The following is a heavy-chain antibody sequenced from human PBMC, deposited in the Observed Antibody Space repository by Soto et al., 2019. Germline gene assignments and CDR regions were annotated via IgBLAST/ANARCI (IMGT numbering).Heavy chain of an antibody. J-gene: IGHJ5*02. CDR1: GGSISSSSYY. CDR2: IYYSGST. D-gene: IGHD3-10*01. V-gene: IGHV4-39*01. CDR3: ARRNTYYYGSGTYNWFDP. Sequence: PSETLSLTCTVSGGSISSSSYYWGWIRQPPGKGLEWIGSIYYSGSTYYNPSLKSRVTISVDTSKNQFSLKLSSVTAADTAVYYCARRNTYYYGSGTYNWFDPWGQGTLVTVSS.